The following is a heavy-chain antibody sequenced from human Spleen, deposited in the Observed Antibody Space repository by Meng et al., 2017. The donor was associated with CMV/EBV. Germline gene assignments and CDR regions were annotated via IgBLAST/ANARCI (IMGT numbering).Heavy chain of an antibody. CDR1: GGTFSSYA. D-gene: IGHD3-10*01. CDR2: IIPILGIA. V-gene: IGHV1-69*10. CDR3: ARGAYFGAGSYVFDE. J-gene: IGHJ4*02. Sequence: SVKVSCKASGGTFSSYAISWVRQAPGQGLEWMGGIIPILGIANYAQKFQGRVTITADKSTSTAYMELSSLRSEDTAVYYCARGAYFGAGSYVFDEWSQGSLVTVSS.